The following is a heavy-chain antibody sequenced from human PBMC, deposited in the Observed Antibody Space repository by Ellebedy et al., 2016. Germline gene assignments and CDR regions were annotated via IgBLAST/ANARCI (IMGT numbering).Heavy chain of an antibody. D-gene: IGHD2-2*02. CDR1: GFSVSSNY. Sequence: GESLKISXAASGFSVSSNYMSWVRQAPGKGLEWVSVIYSGHITDYADSVKGRFTISRDNAKNSLYLQMNSLRAEDTAVYYCARDGDIVVVPAAIRPYYYYYGMDVWGQGTTVTVSS. J-gene: IGHJ6*02. CDR2: IYSGHIT. V-gene: IGHV3-53*01. CDR3: ARDGDIVVVPAAIRPYYYYYGMDV.